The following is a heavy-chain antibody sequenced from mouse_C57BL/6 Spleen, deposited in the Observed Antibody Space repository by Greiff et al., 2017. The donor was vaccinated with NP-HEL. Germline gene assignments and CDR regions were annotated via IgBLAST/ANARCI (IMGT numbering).Heavy chain of an antibody. Sequence: EVQLQQSGGDLVKPGGSLKLSCAASGFTFSSYGMSWVRQTPDKRLEWVATISSGGSYTYYPDSVKGRFTISRDNAKNTLYLQMSSLKSEDTAMYYCASPITTEWYFDVWGTGTTVTVSS. CDR3: ASPITTEWYFDV. D-gene: IGHD2-4*01. J-gene: IGHJ1*03. CDR1: GFTFSSYG. V-gene: IGHV5-6*01. CDR2: ISSGGSYT.